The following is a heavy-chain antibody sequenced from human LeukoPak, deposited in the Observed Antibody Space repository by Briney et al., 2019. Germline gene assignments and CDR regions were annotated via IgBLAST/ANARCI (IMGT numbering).Heavy chain of an antibody. CDR2: IYYGGGT. J-gene: IGHJ5*01. Sequence: SETLSLTCTVSGASIGSYFGSWIRQPPGKGLEWIGYIYYGGGTNYNPSFESRITISVDTSKNRISLNLTSVTASDTAIYYCARERGDYDPDNWFDSWGQGTLVTVSS. V-gene: IGHV4-59*01. CDR1: GASIGSYF. D-gene: IGHD4-17*01. CDR3: ARERGDYDPDNWFDS.